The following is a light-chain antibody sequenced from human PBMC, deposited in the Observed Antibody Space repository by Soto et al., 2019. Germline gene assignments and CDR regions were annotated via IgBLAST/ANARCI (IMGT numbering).Light chain of an antibody. V-gene: IGKV3-11*01. Sequence: SCRASQYINTRLAWYQHRPGQAPRLLIYQTSIRAAGIPARFSASGTGTDFTLTISDVQPEDFAVYYCHQRQSWPRTFGQGTKVDIK. J-gene: IGKJ1*01. CDR3: HQRQSWPRT. CDR2: QTS. CDR1: QYINTR.